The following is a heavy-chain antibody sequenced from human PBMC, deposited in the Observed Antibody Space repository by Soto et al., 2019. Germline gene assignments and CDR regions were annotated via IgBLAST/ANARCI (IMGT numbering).Heavy chain of an antibody. V-gene: IGHV3-23*01. J-gene: IGHJ6*03. CDR1: GSPFTTKP. CDR2: IDAGGGAT. D-gene: IGHD2-15*01. Sequence: EEQLLESGGDLVQPGGPWRPSCQASGSPFTTKPMPWVPRAPGKGRKGVSTIDAGGGATWDADSVRGRFTISRDNSKNTLSLQMNNLRAEDTAVYYCAKDGHRQDWYYHMDVWGKGTTVTVSS. CDR3: AKDGHRQDWYYHMDV.